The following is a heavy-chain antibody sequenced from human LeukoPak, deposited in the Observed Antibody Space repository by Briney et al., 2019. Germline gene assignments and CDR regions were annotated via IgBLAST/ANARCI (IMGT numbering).Heavy chain of an antibody. J-gene: IGHJ3*02. D-gene: IGHD1-26*01. CDR3: AKEPRWELLHSFDI. Sequence: PGGSLRLSCAASGFTFGSYGMHWVRQAPGKGLEWVAFIRYDGSNKYYADSVKGRFTISRDNSKNTLYLQMNSLRAEDTAVYYCAKEPRWELLHSFDIWGQGTMVTVSS. CDR2: IRYDGSNK. CDR1: GFTFGSYG. V-gene: IGHV3-30*02.